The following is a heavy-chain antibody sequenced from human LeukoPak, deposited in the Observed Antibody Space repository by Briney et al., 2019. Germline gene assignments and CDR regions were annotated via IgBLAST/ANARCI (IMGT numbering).Heavy chain of an antibody. CDR2: VYSDGGT. J-gene: IGHJ4*02. CDR1: GFTVRSNY. D-gene: IGHD3-10*01. Sequence: GGSLRLSCAASGFTVRSNYMSWVRQAPGKGLEWVSVVYSDGGTYYADSVKGRFTISGDNSRNTLYLQMNSLRAEDTAVYYCARERAENYYGSGALDYWGQGTLVTVSS. CDR3: ARERAENYYGSGALDY. V-gene: IGHV3-53*01.